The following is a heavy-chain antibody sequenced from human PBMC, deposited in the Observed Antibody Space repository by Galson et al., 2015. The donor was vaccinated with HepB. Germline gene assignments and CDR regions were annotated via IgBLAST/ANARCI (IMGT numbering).Heavy chain of an antibody. J-gene: IGHJ4*02. CDR1: GFTVSSNY. CDR3: ARDRTVAGLDY. CDR2: IYSGGST. V-gene: IGHV3-66*01. Sequence: SLRLSCAASGFTVSSNYMSWVRQAPGKGLEWVSVIYSGGSTYYADSVKGRFTISRDNSKNTLYLQMNSLRAEDTAVYYCARDRTVAGLDYWGQGTLVAVSS. D-gene: IGHD6-19*01.